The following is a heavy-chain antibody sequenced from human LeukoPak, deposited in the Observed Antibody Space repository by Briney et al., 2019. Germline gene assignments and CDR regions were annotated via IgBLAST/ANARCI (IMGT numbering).Heavy chain of an antibody. CDR3: ATVPSLRFLEWSPFDP. V-gene: IGHV1-2*02. J-gene: IGHJ5*02. D-gene: IGHD3-3*01. Sequence: GDSLKVSCKAAGYTVTGHYMHWGRQSPGQGREWMGWINPNSGGTTSAQKFPRRVNMTTDLSTSTASTELSRLTSDDTALYPRATVPSLRFLEWSPFDPWGQGTLVTASS. CDR2: INPNSGGT. CDR1: GYTVTGHY.